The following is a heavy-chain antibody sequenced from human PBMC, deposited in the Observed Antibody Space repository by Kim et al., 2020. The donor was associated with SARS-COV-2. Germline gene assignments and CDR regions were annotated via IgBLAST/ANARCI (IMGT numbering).Heavy chain of an antibody. CDR3: AKGSVAARSGNTFDS. Sequence: VSVKGRFPISGDNSKNTVYPQMNSLRPEDTAVYYCAKGSVAARSGNTFDSWGQGTRVTVSS. V-gene: IGHV3-23*01. D-gene: IGHD6-6*01. J-gene: IGHJ4*02.